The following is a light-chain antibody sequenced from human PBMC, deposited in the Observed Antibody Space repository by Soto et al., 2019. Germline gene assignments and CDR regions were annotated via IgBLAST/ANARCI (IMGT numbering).Light chain of an antibody. Sequence: EIVLTQSPATLSFSPGERATLSCRASQGVSSYLAWYQQKPGQAPRLLIYDASNRATGIPARFSGSGPGTDFTLTISSLEPEDFAVYYCQQRSNWQITFGQGTRLEIK. CDR2: DAS. J-gene: IGKJ5*01. CDR3: QQRSNWQIT. V-gene: IGKV3D-11*01. CDR1: QGVSSY.